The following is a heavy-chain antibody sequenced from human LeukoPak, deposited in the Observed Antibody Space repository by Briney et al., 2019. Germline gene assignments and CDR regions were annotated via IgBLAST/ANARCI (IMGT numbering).Heavy chain of an antibody. D-gene: IGHD6-13*01. V-gene: IGHV4-34*01. CDR2: INHSGST. CDR3: ARHVYVAAAPDY. J-gene: IGHJ4*02. CDR1: GGSFSGYY. Sequence: SETLSLTCAVYGGSFSGYYWSWIRQPPGKGLEWIGEINHSGSTNYNPSLKSRVTISVDTSKKQFSLKLSSVTAADTAVYYCARHVYVAAAPDYWGQGTLVTVSS.